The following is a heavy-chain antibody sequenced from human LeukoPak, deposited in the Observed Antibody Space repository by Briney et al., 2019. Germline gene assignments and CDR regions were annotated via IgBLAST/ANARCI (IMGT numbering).Heavy chain of an antibody. J-gene: IGHJ3*02. Sequence: SVKVSCKASGGTFSSYAISWVRQAPGQGLEWMGEIIPIFGTANYAQKFQGRVTITADESTSTAYMELSSLRSEDTAVYYCARPPYYDSSGFDAFDIWGQGTMVTVSS. CDR1: GGTFSSYA. V-gene: IGHV1-69*01. CDR2: IIPIFGTA. CDR3: ARPPYYDSSGFDAFDI. D-gene: IGHD3-22*01.